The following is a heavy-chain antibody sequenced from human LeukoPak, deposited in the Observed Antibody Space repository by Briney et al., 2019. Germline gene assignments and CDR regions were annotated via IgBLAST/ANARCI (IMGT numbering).Heavy chain of an antibody. Sequence: GGSLRLSCAASGVTLSSYAMSWVRQAPGKGLEWVSAISGSDGDIYYADSVQGRFTISRDNSKSTLCLQMNSLRAEDTAVYYCAKQLGYCSDGSCYFPYWGQGTLVTVSS. D-gene: IGHD2-15*01. V-gene: IGHV3-23*01. CDR2: ISGSDGDI. CDR3: AKQLGYCSDGSCYFPY. CDR1: GVTLSSYA. J-gene: IGHJ4*02.